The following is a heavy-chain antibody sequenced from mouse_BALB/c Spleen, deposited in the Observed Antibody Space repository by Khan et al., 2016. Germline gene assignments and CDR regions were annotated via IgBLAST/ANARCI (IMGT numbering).Heavy chain of an antibody. V-gene: IGHV1-69*01. J-gene: IGHJ3*01. CDR3: TRGESTMIRGFAY. CDR2: IFSSDSYT. CDR1: GYTFTSYW. D-gene: IGHD2-4*01. Sequence: QVQLQQPGAELVRPGASVKLSCKVSGYTFTSYWINWMKQRPGQGLEWIGYIFSSDSYTNYNHKFMDMSTLTVAYSSSTANMQLSSPTSEDSAINYCTRGESTMIRGFAYWGQGTLVTVSA.